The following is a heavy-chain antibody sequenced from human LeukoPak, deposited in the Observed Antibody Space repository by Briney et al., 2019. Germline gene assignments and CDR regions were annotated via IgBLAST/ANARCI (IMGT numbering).Heavy chain of an antibody. CDR1: GDSISNSNW. CDR2: IYHSGIT. Sequence: SGTLSLTCAVSGDSISNSNWWSWVRQPPGQGLEWIGEIYHSGITTYNPSLKSRVTISADKSRNQFSLKLSSVTAADTAVYYCARDPYSSTAYFDSWGQGTLVTVSS. CDR3: ARDPYSSTAYFDS. D-gene: IGHD2-2*01. J-gene: IGHJ4*02. V-gene: IGHV4-4*02.